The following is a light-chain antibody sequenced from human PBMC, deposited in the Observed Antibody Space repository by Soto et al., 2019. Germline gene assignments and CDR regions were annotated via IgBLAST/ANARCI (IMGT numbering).Light chain of an antibody. J-gene: IGLJ3*02. CDR2: EVT. V-gene: IGLV2-8*01. CDR1: SSNVGGYNY. CDR3: SSYAASNNFYFV. Sequence: QSVLTQPPSASGSPGQSVTISCTGTSSNVGGYNYVSWYQQYPGRAPKLIIYEVTKRPSGVPDRFAGSKSGNTASLSVSGLRAEDEADYYCSSYAASNNFYFVFGGGTKLTVL.